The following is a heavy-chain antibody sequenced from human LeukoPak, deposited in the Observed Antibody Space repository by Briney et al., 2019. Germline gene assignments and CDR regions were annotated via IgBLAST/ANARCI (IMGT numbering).Heavy chain of an antibody. CDR1: GGSISSGDYY. V-gene: IGHV4-30-4*01. D-gene: IGHD4-23*01. J-gene: IGHJ4*02. CDR3: ARDSLDGDNRYFDY. Sequence: SPSQTLSLTCTVSGGSISSGDYYWSWIRQPPGKGLEWIGYIYYSGSTYYNPSLKSRVTISVDTSKNQFSLKLSSVTAADTAVYYCARDSLDGDNRYFDYWGQGTLVTVS. CDR2: IYYSGST.